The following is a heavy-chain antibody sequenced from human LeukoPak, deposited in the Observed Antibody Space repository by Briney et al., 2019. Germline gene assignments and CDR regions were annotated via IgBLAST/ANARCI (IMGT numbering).Heavy chain of an antibody. Sequence: PGGSLRLSCAASGFTFSSYAMSWVRQAPGKGLGWVSAISGSGGSTYYADSVKGRFTISRDNSKNTLYLQMNSLRAEDTAVYYCAKDDYSNYGMDVWGQGTTVTVSS. D-gene: IGHD4-11*01. J-gene: IGHJ6*02. CDR1: GFTFSSYA. V-gene: IGHV3-23*01. CDR3: AKDDYSNYGMDV. CDR2: ISGSGGST.